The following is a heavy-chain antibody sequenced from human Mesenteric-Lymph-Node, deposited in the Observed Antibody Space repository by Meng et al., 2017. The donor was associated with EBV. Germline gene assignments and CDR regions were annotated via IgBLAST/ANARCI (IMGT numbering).Heavy chain of an antibody. J-gene: IGHJ4*02. CDR2: IYHSGTT. Sequence: QLWMQECGSGLGRPSQSLSLTSAVSGGSIISGGYSWSWIRQAPGKGLEWIGFIYHSGTTYLNPSLRSRVNLSVDTSKNQFSLNLRSVSAADTAIYYCARSAGGDYFDYWGQGTLVTVSS. CDR3: ARSAGGDYFDY. D-gene: IGHD1-26*01. CDR1: GGSIISGGYS. V-gene: IGHV4-30-2*01.